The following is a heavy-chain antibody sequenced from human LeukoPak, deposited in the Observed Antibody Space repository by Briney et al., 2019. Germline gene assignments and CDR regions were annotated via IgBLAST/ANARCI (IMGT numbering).Heavy chain of an antibody. D-gene: IGHD3-10*01. J-gene: IGHJ4*02. CDR2: IYYSGST. CDR3: ARRYYGSGSYHFDY. V-gene: IGHV4-59*01. CDR1: GASISSYY. Sequence: PSETLSLTCTVSGASISSYYWSWIRQPPGKGLEWIGYIYYSGSTNYNPSLKSRVTISVDTSKNQLSLKLSSVTAADTAVYYCARRYYGSGSYHFDYWGQGTRVTVSS.